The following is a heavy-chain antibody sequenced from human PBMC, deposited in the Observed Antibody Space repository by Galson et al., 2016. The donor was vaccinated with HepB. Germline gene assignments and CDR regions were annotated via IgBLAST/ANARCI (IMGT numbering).Heavy chain of an antibody. D-gene: IGHD6-13*01. J-gene: IGHJ5*02. V-gene: IGHV3-15*01. CDR1: GFTFSNAW. Sequence: SLRLSCAASGFTFSNAWMSWVRQAPGKGPEWVGRFKSKADGGTTEYAAPVKGRFTISRDDSKNTRFLQMNSLKTEDTAVYYCTTDEGWKAGILVACGQGALVTVSS. CDR2: FKSKADGGTT. CDR3: TTDEGWKAGILVA.